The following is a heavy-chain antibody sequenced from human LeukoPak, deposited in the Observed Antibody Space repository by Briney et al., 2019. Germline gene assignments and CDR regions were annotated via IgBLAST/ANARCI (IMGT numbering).Heavy chain of an antibody. CDR3: ARGPLPTTKGGVDY. D-gene: IGHD1-1*01. Sequence: GGSLRLSCAASGFTFSSYAMSWVRQAPGKGLEWVSAISGSGGSTYYADSVKGRFTISRDNSKNTLYLQMNSLRAEDTAVYYCARGPLPTTKGGVDYWGQGTLVTVSS. CDR2: ISGSGGST. CDR1: GFTFSSYA. J-gene: IGHJ4*02. V-gene: IGHV3-23*01.